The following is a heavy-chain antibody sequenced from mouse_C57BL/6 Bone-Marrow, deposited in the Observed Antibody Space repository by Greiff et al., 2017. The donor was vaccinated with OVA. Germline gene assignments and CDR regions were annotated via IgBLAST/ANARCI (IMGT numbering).Heavy chain of an antibody. J-gene: IGHJ3*01. Sequence: EVQGVESGGGLVKPGGSLTLSCAASGFTFSSYAMSWVRQTPEKRLEWVATISDGGSYTYYPDNVKGRFTISRDNAKNNLYLQMSHLKSEDTAMYYCARDYLAWFAYWGQGTLVTVSA. V-gene: IGHV5-4*01. CDR2: ISDGGSYT. D-gene: IGHD1-1*01. CDR3: ARDYLAWFAY. CDR1: GFTFSSYA.